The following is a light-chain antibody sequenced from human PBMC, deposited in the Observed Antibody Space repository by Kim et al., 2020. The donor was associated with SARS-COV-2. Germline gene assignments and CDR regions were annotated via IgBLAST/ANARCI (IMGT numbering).Light chain of an antibody. CDR3: QQYKTYPRT. Sequence: DIQMTQSPSTLSASIGDRVTITCRASQSISSWLAWYQQKPGKAPKFLIYDASRLGSVVPSRFSGSGSGTEFTLTISSLQPDDFATYHCQQYKTYPRTFGQGTKVDIK. J-gene: IGKJ1*01. CDR2: DAS. V-gene: IGKV1-5*01. CDR1: QSISSW.